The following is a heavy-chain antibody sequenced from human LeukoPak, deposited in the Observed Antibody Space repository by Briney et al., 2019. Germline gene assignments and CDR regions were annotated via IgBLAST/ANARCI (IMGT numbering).Heavy chain of an antibody. CDR1: GGSISSYY. V-gene: IGHV4-59*12. CDR2: IYYSGST. J-gene: IGHJ2*01. Sequence: PSETLSLTCTVSGGSISSYYWSWIRQPPGKGLEWIGYIYYSGSTYYNPSLKSRVTISVDTSKNQFSLKLSSVTAADTAVYYCARRGALMTTVVTPSWYFDLWGRGTLVTVSS. CDR3: ARRGALMTTVVTPSWYFDL. D-gene: IGHD4-23*01.